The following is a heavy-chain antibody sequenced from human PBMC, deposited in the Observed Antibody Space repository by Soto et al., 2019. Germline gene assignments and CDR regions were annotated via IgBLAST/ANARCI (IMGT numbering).Heavy chain of an antibody. Sequence: QVQLQESGPGLVKPSETLSLTCTVSGGSISSYYWSWIRQPPGKGLEWIGYIYYSGSTNYNPSLKSRVTISVDTSKNQFSLKLSSVTAADTAVYYCARDLPPYGMDVWGQGTTVTVSS. CDR1: GGSISSYY. CDR3: ARDLPPYGMDV. CDR2: IYYSGST. J-gene: IGHJ6*02. V-gene: IGHV4-59*01.